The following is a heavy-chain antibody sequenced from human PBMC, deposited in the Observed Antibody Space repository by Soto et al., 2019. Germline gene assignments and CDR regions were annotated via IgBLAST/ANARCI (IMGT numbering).Heavy chain of an antibody. CDR3: AKGTGIAAAGDNDYYGMDV. V-gene: IGHV3-7*03. D-gene: IGHD6-13*01. CDR1: GFTFSSYW. CDR2: IRQDGSEK. Sequence: PGGSLRLSCAASGFTFSSYWMSWVRQAPGKGLEWVANIRQDGSEKYYVDSVKGRFTISRDNAKNSLYLQMNSLRAEDTAVYYCAKGTGIAAAGDNDYYGMDVWGQGTTVTVSS. J-gene: IGHJ6*02.